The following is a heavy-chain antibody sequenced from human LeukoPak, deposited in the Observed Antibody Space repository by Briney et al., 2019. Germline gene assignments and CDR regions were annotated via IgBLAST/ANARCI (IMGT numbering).Heavy chain of an antibody. V-gene: IGHV4-31*03. CDR1: GGSISSGGYY. J-gene: IGHJ6*02. CDR2: IYYSGST. D-gene: IGHD6-13*01. Sequence: PSETLSLTCTVSGGSISSGGYYWSWIRQHPGKGLEWIGYIYYSGSTYYNPSLKSRVTISVDTSKNQFSLKLSSVTAADTAVYYCASRYSSSWYREYYYYGMDVWGQGTTVTVSS. CDR3: ASRYSSSWYREYYYYGMDV.